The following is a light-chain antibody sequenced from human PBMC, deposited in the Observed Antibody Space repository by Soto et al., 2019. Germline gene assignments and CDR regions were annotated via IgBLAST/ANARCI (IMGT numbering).Light chain of an antibody. CDR2: GAS. V-gene: IGKV3-20*01. J-gene: IGKJ2*01. CDR3: QQYCSSPLYT. CDR1: QSYSSSY. Sequence: ESVLTQSPGSLSLSPGERATLSRRASQSYSSSYLGWYQQKPGQAHRLLIYGASNRATGIPDRFSGSRSGTEFTLTISSLEPEDFAVYYCQQYCSSPLYTFGQGTKLEIK.